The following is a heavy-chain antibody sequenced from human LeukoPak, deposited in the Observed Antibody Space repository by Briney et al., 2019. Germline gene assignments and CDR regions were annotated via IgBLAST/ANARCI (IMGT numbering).Heavy chain of an antibody. Sequence: PGGSLRLSCTASGFTFGDYAMSWFRQAPGQGLEWVGFIRSRVYGGTREYAASVKGRFSISRDDSKSIAYLQMNSLKTGDTAVYYCTRDRSYSSSWYVYYYYMDVWGKGTTVTVSS. J-gene: IGHJ6*03. V-gene: IGHV3-49*03. CDR3: TRDRSYSSSWYVYYYYMDV. CDR1: GFTFGDYA. D-gene: IGHD6-13*01. CDR2: IRSRVYGGTR.